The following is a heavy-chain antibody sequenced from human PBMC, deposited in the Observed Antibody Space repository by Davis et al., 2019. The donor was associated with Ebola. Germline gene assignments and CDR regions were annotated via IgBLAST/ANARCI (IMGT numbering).Heavy chain of an antibody. CDR2: IYYSGST. D-gene: IGHD3-10*01. CDR3: ARGRFIMVRGVDY. CDR1: GGSISSYY. J-gene: IGHJ4*02. Sequence: MPSETLSLTCTVSGGSISSYYWSWIRQPPGKGLEWIGYIYYSGSTNYNPSLKSRVTIPVDTSKNQFSLKLSSVTAADTAVYYCARGRFIMVRGVDYWGQGTLVTVSS. V-gene: IGHV4-59*12.